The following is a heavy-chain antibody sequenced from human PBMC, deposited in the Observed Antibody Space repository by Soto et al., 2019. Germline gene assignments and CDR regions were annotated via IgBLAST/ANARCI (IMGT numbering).Heavy chain of an antibody. D-gene: IGHD3-10*01. J-gene: IGHJ4*02. CDR3: AKRGVDTFGLSY. V-gene: IGHV3-74*01. Sequence: EVQLVESGGGLVQPGGSLRLSCAVSGFTFSSFWMHWVRQAPGEGLVWVSRINTDGSSTSYADSVKGRFTISRDNAKNTLYLKMNSLRVEETAMYYCAKRGVDTFGLSYWGQGTLVTVSS. CDR1: GFTFSSFW. CDR2: INTDGSST.